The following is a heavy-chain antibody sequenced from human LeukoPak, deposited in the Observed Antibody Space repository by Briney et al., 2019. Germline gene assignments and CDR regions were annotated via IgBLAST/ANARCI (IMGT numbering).Heavy chain of an antibody. V-gene: IGHV3-64*04. D-gene: IGHD3-10*01. CDR3: ARDRNYYGSGSVGGFDY. CDR1: GFTFSLYA. Sequence: GGSLRLSCSASGFTFSLYAMHWVRQAPGRGLEYVSAITSNGGSTYYADSVKGRFTISRDNAKNSLYLQMNSLRAEDTAVYYCARDRNYYGSGSVGGFDYWGQGTLVTVSS. CDR2: ITSNGGST. J-gene: IGHJ4*02.